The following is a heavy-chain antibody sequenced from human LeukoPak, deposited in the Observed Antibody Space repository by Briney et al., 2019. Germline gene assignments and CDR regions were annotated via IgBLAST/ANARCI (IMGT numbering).Heavy chain of an antibody. CDR2: IHYSGST. CDR1: GGSISSYY. D-gene: IGHD6-19*01. J-gene: IGHJ5*02. CDR3: ARDGSGWYNWFDP. Sequence: ASETLSLTCTVSGGSISSYYWSWIRQPPGKGLEWIGYIHYSGSTNYNPSLKSRVTISVDTSKNQFSLKLSSVTAADTAVYYCARDGSGWYNWFDPWGQGTLVTVSS. V-gene: IGHV4-59*12.